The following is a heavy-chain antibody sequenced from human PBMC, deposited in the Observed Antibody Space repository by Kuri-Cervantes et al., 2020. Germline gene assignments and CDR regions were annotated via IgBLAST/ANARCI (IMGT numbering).Heavy chain of an antibody. CDR2: IYYSGST. J-gene: IGHJ6*03. CDR1: GGSISSSSYY. D-gene: IGHD3-22*01. CDR3: ARERHDSSGYYRDYYYYYMDV. Sequence: GSLRLSCSVSGGSISSSSYYWAWIRQPPGKGLEWIGSIYYSGSTYYNPSLKSRVTISVDTSKNQFTLKLSSVTAADTAVYYCARERHDSSGYYRDYYYYYMDVWGKGTTVTVSS. V-gene: IGHV4-39*06.